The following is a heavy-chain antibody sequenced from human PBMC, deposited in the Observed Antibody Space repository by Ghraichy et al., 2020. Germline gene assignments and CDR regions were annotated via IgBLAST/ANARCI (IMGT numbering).Heavy chain of an antibody. CDR2: IYYSGST. V-gene: IGHV4-39*07. CDR1: GGSISSSSYY. Sequence: SETLSLTCTVSGGSISSSSYYWGWIRQPPGKGLEWIGSIYYSGSTYYNPSLKSRVTISVDTSKNQFSLKLSSVTAADTAVYYCARDKQWLPRRAFDIWGQGTMVTVSS. D-gene: IGHD6-19*01. J-gene: IGHJ3*02. CDR3: ARDKQWLPRRAFDI.